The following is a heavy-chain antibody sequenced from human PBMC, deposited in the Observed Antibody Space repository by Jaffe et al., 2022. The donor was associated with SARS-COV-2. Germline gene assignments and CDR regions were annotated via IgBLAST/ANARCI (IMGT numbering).Heavy chain of an antibody. V-gene: IGHV4-38-2*02. Sequence: QVQLQESGPGLVKPSETLSLTCTVSGYSISSGYYWGWIRQPPGKGLEWIGSIYHSGSTYYNPSLKSRVTISVDTSKNQFSLKLSSVTAADTAVYYCASPPSRGTVVPAAIAGYYMDVWGKGTTVTVSS. J-gene: IGHJ6*03. CDR1: GYSISSGYY. CDR2: IYHSGST. CDR3: ASPPSRGTVVPAAIAGYYMDV. D-gene: IGHD2-2*01.